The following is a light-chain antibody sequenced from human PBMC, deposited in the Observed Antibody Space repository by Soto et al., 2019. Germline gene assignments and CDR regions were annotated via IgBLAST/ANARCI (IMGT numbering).Light chain of an antibody. CDR3: LQKFFYPFT. V-gene: IGKV1-6*01. CDR2: AAS. CDR1: QGIRND. Sequence: AIQMTQSPSSLSASVGDRVTITCRASQGIRNDLDWFQQKPGKAPKLLIYAASNLQSGVPARFSGSGSGTDFTLTISSLQPEDFATYYCLQKFFYPFTFSPGTNVDSK. J-gene: IGKJ3*01.